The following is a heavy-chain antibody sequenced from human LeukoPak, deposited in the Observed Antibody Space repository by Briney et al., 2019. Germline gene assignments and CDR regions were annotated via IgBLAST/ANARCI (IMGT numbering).Heavy chain of an antibody. D-gene: IGHD3-10*01. CDR1: GGSISSSSYY. J-gene: IGHJ6*02. CDR3: ARQSYFGRASMDV. Sequence: SETLSLTCTVSGGSISSSSYYWGLIHQPPGKGLEWIGSIYYSGSTYYNPSLKTRVTISVDTSKNQFSLTLTSVTAADMAVYYSARQSYFGRASMDVWGQGTTVTVSS. V-gene: IGHV4-39*01. CDR2: IYYSGST.